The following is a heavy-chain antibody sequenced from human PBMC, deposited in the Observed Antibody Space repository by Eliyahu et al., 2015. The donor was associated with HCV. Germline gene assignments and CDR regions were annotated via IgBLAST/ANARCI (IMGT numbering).Heavy chain of an antibody. CDR3: ARHPVTTRSFDI. Sequence: EVQLLESGGGLVQPGGSLRLSXAASGXTFSSYAMXWVRQAPGKGLEWVXXISGXGGSTYYADSVKGRFTISRDNSKNTLYLQMNSLRAEDTAVYYCARHPVTTRSFDIWGQGTMVTVSS. V-gene: IGHV3-23*01. CDR1: GXTFSSYA. CDR2: ISGXGGST. J-gene: IGHJ3*02. D-gene: IGHD4-17*01.